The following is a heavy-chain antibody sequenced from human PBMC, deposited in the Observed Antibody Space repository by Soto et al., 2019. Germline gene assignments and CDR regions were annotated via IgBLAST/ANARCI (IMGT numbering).Heavy chain of an antibody. Sequence: SETLSLTCTVSGGSISSYYWSWIRQPPGKGLEWIGYIYYSGSTNYNPSLKSRVTISVDTSKNQFSLKLSSVTAADTAVYYCATQSGSYYYYYYGMDVWGQGTTVTVSS. D-gene: IGHD1-26*01. CDR3: ATQSGSYYYYYYGMDV. J-gene: IGHJ6*02. CDR1: GGSISSYY. V-gene: IGHV4-59*01. CDR2: IYYSGST.